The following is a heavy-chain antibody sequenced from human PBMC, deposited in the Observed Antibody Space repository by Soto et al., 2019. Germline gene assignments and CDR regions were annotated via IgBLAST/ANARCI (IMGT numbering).Heavy chain of an antibody. CDR3: ARDSGIPGRYWYFGL. J-gene: IGHJ2*01. V-gene: IGHV1-2*02. CDR1: GYTFSDYF. CDR2: VNPKRGGT. D-gene: IGHD3-9*01. Sequence: QVQLVQSGAEVKKPGASVKVSCTTYGYTFSDYFLHWVRQAPGQGPGWMGFVNPKRGGTEYAPKFQGRVTMTRDTSSSTVYMYLSGLTSDDTAIYYCARDSGIPGRYWYFGLWGRGTLVTVSS.